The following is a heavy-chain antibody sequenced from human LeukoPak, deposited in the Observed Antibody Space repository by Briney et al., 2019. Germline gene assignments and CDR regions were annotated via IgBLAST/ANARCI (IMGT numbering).Heavy chain of an antibody. CDR2: IYYSGST. J-gene: IGHJ4*02. Sequence: SETLSLTCTVSGGSISSYYWSWIRQPPGKGLEWIGYIYYSGSTNYNPSLKSRVTISVDTSKIQFSLKLSSVTAADTAVYYCARQKSIAVAGFDYWGQGTLVTVSS. D-gene: IGHD6-19*01. CDR3: ARQKSIAVAGFDY. V-gene: IGHV4-59*08. CDR1: GGSISSYY.